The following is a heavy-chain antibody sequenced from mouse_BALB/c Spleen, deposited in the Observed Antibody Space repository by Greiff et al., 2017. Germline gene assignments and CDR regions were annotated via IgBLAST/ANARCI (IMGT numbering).Heavy chain of an antibody. CDR3: ARFLDGYYWFAY. V-gene: IGHV3-2*02. CDR2: ISYSGST. D-gene: IGHD2-3*01. CDR1: GYSITSDYA. Sequence: EVKVEESGPGLVKPSQSLSLTCTVTGYSITSDYAWNWIRQFPGNKLEWMGYISYSGSTSYNPSLKSRISITRDTSKNQFFLQLNSVTTEDTATYYCARFLDGYYWFAYWGQGTLVTVSA. J-gene: IGHJ3*01.